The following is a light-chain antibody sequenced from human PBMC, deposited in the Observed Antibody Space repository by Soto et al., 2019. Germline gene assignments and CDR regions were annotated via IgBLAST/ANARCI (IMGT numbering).Light chain of an antibody. CDR2: AAY. CDR1: QDIDNY. CDR3: QRYDSFPT. V-gene: IGKV1-33*01. J-gene: IGKJ5*01. Sequence: DSQMTQSPSPLSASVGDRVTITCQASQDIDNYLNWYQQNPGKAPKLLIHAAYNLETGVASTFSGSESGTDFRLTIGSLQPEGLATYYCQRYDSFPTFREGTRLEMK.